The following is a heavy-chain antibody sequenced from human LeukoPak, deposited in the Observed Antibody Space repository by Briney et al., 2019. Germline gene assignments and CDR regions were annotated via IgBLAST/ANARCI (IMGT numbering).Heavy chain of an antibody. Sequence: PGGYLRRSCAASGFTFSSYAMSWVRQAPGKGLEWVSGLTGSGGNTYYADSVKGRFTISRDNSKNTLSLQMNSLRAEDAAVYYCVKFRGIQHYNYHMDVWGKGTTVTVSS. CDR1: GFTFSSYA. D-gene: IGHD3-10*01. CDR2: LTGSGGNT. V-gene: IGHV3-23*01. J-gene: IGHJ6*03. CDR3: VKFRGIQHYNYHMDV.